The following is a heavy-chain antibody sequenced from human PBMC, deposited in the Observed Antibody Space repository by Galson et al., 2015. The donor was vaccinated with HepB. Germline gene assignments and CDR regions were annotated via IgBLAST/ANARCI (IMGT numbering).Heavy chain of an antibody. J-gene: IGHJ4*02. CDR3: ARDLHIRGHFGVVLDFPNYFDY. CDR1: GFTFSSYA. D-gene: IGHD3-3*01. Sequence: SLRLSCAASGFTFSSYAMHWVRQAPGKGLEWVAVISYDGSNKYYADSVKGRFTISRDNSKNTLYLQMNSLRAEDTAVYYCARDLHIRGHFGVVLDFPNYFDYWGQGTLVTVSS. CDR2: ISYDGSNK. V-gene: IGHV3-30-3*01.